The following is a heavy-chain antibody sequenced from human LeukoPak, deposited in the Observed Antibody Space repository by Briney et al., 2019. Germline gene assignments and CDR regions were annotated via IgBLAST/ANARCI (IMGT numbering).Heavy chain of an antibody. CDR3: ARDHPVAGFDY. D-gene: IGHD6-19*01. V-gene: IGHV3-48*03. J-gene: IGHJ4*02. CDR2: ISRSGSTI. CDR1: GFTFSSYE. Sequence: GGSLRLSCAASGFTFSSYEMNCVRQAPGKGLEWVSYISRSGSTIYYADSVKGRLTISRDNAKNSLYLQMNSLRAEDTAVYYCARDHPVAGFDYWGQGTLVTVSS.